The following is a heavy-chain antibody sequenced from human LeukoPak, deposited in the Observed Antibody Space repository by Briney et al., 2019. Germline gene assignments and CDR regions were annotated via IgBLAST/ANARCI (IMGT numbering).Heavy chain of an antibody. V-gene: IGHV4-39*07. CDR2: IYYSGRT. D-gene: IGHD4-11*01. J-gene: IGHJ6*03. CDR3: ARDHGPTVATSPFYPHYMDV. Sequence: SETLSLTWTVSGGSISSISYYWGWIRQPPGKGLEGIGSIYYSGRTYYNQPIKRPVHIQVDTSKNHFSLKLNSVTAADTAVYYCARDHGPTVATSPFYPHYMDVWGKGTTVTVSS. CDR1: GGSISSISYY.